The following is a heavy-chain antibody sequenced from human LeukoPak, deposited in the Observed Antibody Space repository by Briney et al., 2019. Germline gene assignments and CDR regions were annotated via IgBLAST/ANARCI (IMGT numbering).Heavy chain of an antibody. CDR3: ANYRQSITAAGNSREFADY. V-gene: IGHV3-23*01. CDR1: GFTFSSYY. D-gene: IGHD6-13*01. Sequence: GGSLRLSCEATGFTFSSYYMIWVRQAPGKGLEWVSVISVSGDWTYYADSVKGRFTISRDNSKNTLYLQMNSLRAEDTAVYYCANYRQSITAAGNSREFADYWGQGTLVTVSS. J-gene: IGHJ4*02. CDR2: ISVSGDWT.